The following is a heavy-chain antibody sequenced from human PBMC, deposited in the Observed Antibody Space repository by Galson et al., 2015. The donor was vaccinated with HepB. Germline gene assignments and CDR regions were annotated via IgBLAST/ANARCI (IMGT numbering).Heavy chain of an antibody. V-gene: IGHV3-30-3*01. Sequence: SLRLSCAASGFTFSNYAMHWVRQAPGTGLEWVAVISYDGSQKYYEDSVKGRFTISRDNSKNTLYLQMNSLRVDDTAVYYCAGTTVTTLNWFDPWGRGTLVTVSS. CDR2: ISYDGSQK. CDR1: GFTFSNYA. D-gene: IGHD4-17*01. CDR3: AGTTVTTLNWFDP. J-gene: IGHJ5*02.